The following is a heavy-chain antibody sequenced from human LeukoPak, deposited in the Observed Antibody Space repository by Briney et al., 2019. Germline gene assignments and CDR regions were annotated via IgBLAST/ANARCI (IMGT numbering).Heavy chain of an antibody. Sequence: GGSLRLSCAASGFTFSSYSMNWVRQAPGKGLEWVSSISSSSSYIYYADSVKGRFTISRDNAKNSLYLQMNSLRTEDTAVYFCARDSYSSSRNDYWGQGTLVTVSS. V-gene: IGHV3-21*01. D-gene: IGHD6-13*01. CDR1: GFTFSSYS. CDR2: ISSSSSYI. CDR3: ARDSYSSSRNDY. J-gene: IGHJ4*02.